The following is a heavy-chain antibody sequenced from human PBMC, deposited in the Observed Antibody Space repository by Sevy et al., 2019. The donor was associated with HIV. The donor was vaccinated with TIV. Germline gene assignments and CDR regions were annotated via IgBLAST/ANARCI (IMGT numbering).Heavy chain of an antibody. Sequence: ASVKVSCKASGYTFTSYGISWARQAPGQGLEWMGWISVYNGNTNYAQKLQARVTMTTDTSTSTASMELRSLRSDDTAVYYCARAGYYSGFYDILTGLDYWGQGTLVTVSS. D-gene: IGHD3-9*01. CDR3: ARAGYYSGFYDILTGLDY. V-gene: IGHV1-18*01. CDR2: ISVYNGNT. J-gene: IGHJ4*02. CDR1: GYTFTSYG.